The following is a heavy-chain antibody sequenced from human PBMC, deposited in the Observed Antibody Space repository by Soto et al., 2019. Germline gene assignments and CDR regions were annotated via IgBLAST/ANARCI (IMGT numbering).Heavy chain of an antibody. CDR2: VSASGTGA. V-gene: IGHV3-23*01. J-gene: IGHJ4*02. Sequence: PGGSLRLSCAPSGFTFSNYAMTWVRQAPGKGLEWVSGVSASGTGAYYTDSVKGRFTISRDNSKNTLYLQMNSLRAEDTAVYYCAKHPSGRSSSGWYFDYWGQGTPVTVSS. CDR3: AKHPSGRSSSGWYFDY. D-gene: IGHD6-19*01. CDR1: GFTFSNYA.